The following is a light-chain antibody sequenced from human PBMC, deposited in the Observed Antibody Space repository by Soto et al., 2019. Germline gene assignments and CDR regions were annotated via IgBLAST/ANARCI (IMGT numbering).Light chain of an antibody. Sequence: EIVLTQSPDTLSLSPGERATLSCRASQSVSSYLAWYQQKPGQAPRLLIYDASNTATGIPARFSGSGSGTDFTLTISSLEPEDFAMYYCQQYGRTFGQGTKVDIK. CDR1: QSVSSY. CDR3: QQYGRT. CDR2: DAS. V-gene: IGKV3-11*01. J-gene: IGKJ1*01.